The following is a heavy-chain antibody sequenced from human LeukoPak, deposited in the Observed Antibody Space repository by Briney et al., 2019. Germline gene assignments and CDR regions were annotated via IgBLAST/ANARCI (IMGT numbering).Heavy chain of an antibody. CDR1: GFTFSTYA. CDR3: AKAPSFRLGFGVLSMDV. CDR2: ISGSGAST. D-gene: IGHD3-10*01. V-gene: IGHV3-23*01. Sequence: GGSLRLSCAASGFTFSTYAMSWVRQAPGRGLEWVSTISGSGASTYYADSMKGRFTISRDNSKNTLYVQMNSLRAEDTAVYYCAKAPSFRLGFGVLSMDVWGQGTTVTVSS. J-gene: IGHJ6*02.